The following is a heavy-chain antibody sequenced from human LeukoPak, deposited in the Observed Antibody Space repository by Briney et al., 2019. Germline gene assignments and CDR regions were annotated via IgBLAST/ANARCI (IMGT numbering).Heavy chain of an antibody. CDR3: ARGFLEWSPDPPNWFDP. Sequence: GESLKISCKGSGYNFTSYWIGWVRQMPGKGLEWMGIIYPGDSDTRYSPSFQGQVTISADKSISTAYLQWSSLKASDTAMYYCARGFLEWSPDPPNWFDPWGQGTLVTVSS. V-gene: IGHV5-51*01. CDR1: GYNFTSYW. CDR2: IYPGDSDT. D-gene: IGHD3-3*01. J-gene: IGHJ5*02.